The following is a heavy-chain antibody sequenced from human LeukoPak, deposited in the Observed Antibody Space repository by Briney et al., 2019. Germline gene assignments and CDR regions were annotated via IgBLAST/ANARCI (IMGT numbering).Heavy chain of an antibody. D-gene: IGHD2-15*01. Sequence: ASVKVSCKASAYTFTGYYIHWVRQAPGQGLEWMGWINPRIGGTNYAQKFQGRVTMTRDTSINTAYMELSRLTSDDTAVYFCARGDIYCSGGVCYRWFDPWGQGTLVTVSP. CDR1: AYTFTGYY. J-gene: IGHJ5*02. CDR2: INPRIGGT. CDR3: ARGDIYCSGGVCYRWFDP. V-gene: IGHV1-2*02.